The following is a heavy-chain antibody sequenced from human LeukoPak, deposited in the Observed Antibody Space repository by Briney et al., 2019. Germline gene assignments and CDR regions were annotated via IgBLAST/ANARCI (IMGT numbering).Heavy chain of an antibody. Sequence: SETLSLTCTVSGGSISSYYWSWIRQPPGKGLEWIGYIYCSGSTNYNPSLKSRVTISVDTSKNQFSLKLSSVTAADTAVYYCARANDYGDYIWFDPWGQGTLVTVSS. CDR2: IYCSGST. CDR1: GGSISSYY. V-gene: IGHV4-59*01. J-gene: IGHJ5*02. D-gene: IGHD4-17*01. CDR3: ARANDYGDYIWFDP.